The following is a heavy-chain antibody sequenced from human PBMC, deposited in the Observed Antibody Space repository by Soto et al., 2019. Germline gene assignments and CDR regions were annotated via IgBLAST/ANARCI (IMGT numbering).Heavy chain of an antibody. CDR2: ISGSGGST. J-gene: IGHJ4*02. CDR1: GFTFSSYA. CDR3: AKDLPLRSLETPPRGGSDY. V-gene: IGHV3-23*01. D-gene: IGHD3-3*01. Sequence: GSLRLSCAASGFTFSSYAMSWARQAPGKGLEWVSAISGSGGSTYYADSVKGRFTISRDNSKNTLYLQMNSLRAEDTAVYYCAKDLPLRSLETPPRGGSDYWGQGTLVTVSS.